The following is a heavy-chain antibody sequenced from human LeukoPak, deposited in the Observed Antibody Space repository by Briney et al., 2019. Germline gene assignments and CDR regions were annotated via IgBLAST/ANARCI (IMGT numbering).Heavy chain of an antibody. Sequence: PSETLSLTCAVYGGSFSGYYWSWIRQPPGKGLEWIGEINHSGSTNYNPSLKSRVTISVDTSKNQLSLKLSSVTAADTAVYYCARVFGITIFGVVIRDDFDYWGQGTLVTVSS. CDR2: INHSGST. V-gene: IGHV4-34*01. CDR1: GGSFSGYY. D-gene: IGHD3-3*01. CDR3: ARVFGITIFGVVIRDDFDY. J-gene: IGHJ4*02.